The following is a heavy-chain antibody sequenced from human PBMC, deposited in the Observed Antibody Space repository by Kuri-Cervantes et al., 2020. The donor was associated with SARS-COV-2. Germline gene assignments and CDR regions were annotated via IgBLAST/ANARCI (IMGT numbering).Heavy chain of an antibody. Sequence: ASVKVSCKASGYTFTSYDINWVRQATGQGLEWMGWMNPNSGNTGYAQKFQGRVTMTRNTSISTAYMELSSLRSEDTAVYYCARSSSEYYYDSSGYYHDAFDIWGQGTMVTISS. J-gene: IGHJ3*02. V-gene: IGHV1-8*01. CDR1: GYTFTSYD. CDR3: ARSSSEYYYDSSGYYHDAFDI. D-gene: IGHD3-22*01. CDR2: MNPNSGNT.